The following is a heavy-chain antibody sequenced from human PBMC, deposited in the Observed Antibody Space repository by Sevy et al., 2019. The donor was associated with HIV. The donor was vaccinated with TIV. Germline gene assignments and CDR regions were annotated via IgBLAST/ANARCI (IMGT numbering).Heavy chain of an antibody. Sequence: GGSLRLSCAVSGTNFGAFAMHWVRQAPGKGLEWVAGLSLQGTNKYYADSLKGRFNISRDNSKDILYLHMKSLRPEDTAIYYCAKDVVGGTYYIENYHYGMDVWGLGTTVTVSS. CDR3: AKDVVGGTYYIENYHYGMDV. CDR2: LSLQGTNK. CDR1: GTNFGAFA. D-gene: IGHD3-10*01. J-gene: IGHJ6*02. V-gene: IGHV3-30*18.